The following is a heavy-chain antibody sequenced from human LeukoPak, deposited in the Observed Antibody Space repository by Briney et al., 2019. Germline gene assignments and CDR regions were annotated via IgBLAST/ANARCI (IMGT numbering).Heavy chain of an antibody. CDR3: ARDPRGPTGFDSSARDTFDY. V-gene: IGHV3-30*04. Sequence: GGSLRLSCAASGFTFSRYAMHWVRQAPGMGLAWVAVISDDGGNEYYLESVKGRFTISRDNSKNTLYLQIHSLRPEDTAVYYCARDPRGPTGFDSSARDTFDYWGQGTLVTVSS. CDR1: GFTFSRYA. J-gene: IGHJ4*02. D-gene: IGHD3-22*01. CDR2: ISDDGGNE.